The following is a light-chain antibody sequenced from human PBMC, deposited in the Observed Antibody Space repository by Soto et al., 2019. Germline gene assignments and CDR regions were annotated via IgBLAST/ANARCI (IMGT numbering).Light chain of an antibody. J-gene: IGLJ2*01. V-gene: IGLV2-14*01. Sequence: QSALTQPASVSGSPGQSIIISCTGTSSDVGGYNYVSWYQQHPGKAPKLMIYDVSNRPSGVSNRFSGSKSGNTASLTISGLQAEDEADYYCSSYTRSSTLHVVFGGGNKMTVL. CDR1: SSDVGGYNY. CDR2: DVS. CDR3: SSYTRSSTLHVV.